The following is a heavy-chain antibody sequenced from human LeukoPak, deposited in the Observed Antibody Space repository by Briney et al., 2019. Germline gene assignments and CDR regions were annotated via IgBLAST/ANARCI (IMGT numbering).Heavy chain of an antibody. CDR3: AKDYDYYGSGSYGLFDY. CDR2: IYSGGST. V-gene: IGHV3-53*01. Sequence: QTGGSLRLSRAASGFTVSSNYMSWVRQAPGKGLEWVSVIYSGGSTYYADSVKGRFTISRDNSKNTLYLQMNSLRAEDTAVYYCAKDYDYYGSGSYGLFDYWGQGTLVTVSS. J-gene: IGHJ4*02. D-gene: IGHD3-10*01. CDR1: GFTVSSNY.